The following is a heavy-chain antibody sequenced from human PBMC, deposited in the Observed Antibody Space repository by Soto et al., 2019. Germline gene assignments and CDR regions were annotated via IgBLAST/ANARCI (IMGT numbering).Heavy chain of an antibody. V-gene: IGHV3-23*01. CDR2: ISGSGGST. CDR3: ANLIVGAESYFDY. J-gene: IGHJ4*02. CDR1: GFTFSSYA. D-gene: IGHD1-26*01. Sequence: QTGGSLRLSCAASGFTFSSYAMSWVRQAPGKGLEWVSAISGSGGSTYYADSVKGRFTISRDNSKNTLYLQMNSLRAEDTAVYYCANLIVGAESYFDYWGQGTLVTVSS.